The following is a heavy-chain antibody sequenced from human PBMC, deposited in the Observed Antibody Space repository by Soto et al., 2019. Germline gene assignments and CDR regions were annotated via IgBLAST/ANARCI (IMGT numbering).Heavy chain of an antibody. J-gene: IGHJ3*01. CDR1: GFTFSSYA. CDR2: ISGSGGST. V-gene: IGHV3-23*01. D-gene: IGHD3-10*01. Sequence: GGSLRLSCAASGFTFSSYAMSWVRQAPGKGLEWVSAISGSGGSTYYADSVKGRFTISRDNSKNTLYLQMNSLRAKDTAVYYWAKVSGEKGIFDGRGVLDFWGKGTL. CDR3: AKVSGEKGIFDGRGVLDF.